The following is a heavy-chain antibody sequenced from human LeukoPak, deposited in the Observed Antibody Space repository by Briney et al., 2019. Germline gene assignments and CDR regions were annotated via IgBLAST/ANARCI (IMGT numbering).Heavy chain of an antibody. J-gene: IGHJ4*02. Sequence: PSETLSLTCTVSGGSISTYSWTWIRQPPGKGLEWIGNIYYSGSTNYNPSLKSRVTISIDTSKNQFSLKVSSVTAADTAVYYCARTDSGTAIDYWGQGTLVTVSS. V-gene: IGHV4-59*01. D-gene: IGHD1-26*01. CDR2: IYYSGST. CDR3: ARTDSGTAIDY. CDR1: GGSISTYS.